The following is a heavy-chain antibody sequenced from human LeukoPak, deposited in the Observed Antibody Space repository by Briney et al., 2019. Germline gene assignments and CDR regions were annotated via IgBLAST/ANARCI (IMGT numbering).Heavy chain of an antibody. CDR3: AKDVRLYTPYYMDV. CDR2: IWYDGSNK. Sequence: QSGGSLRLSCAASGFTFSSNGMHWVRQAPGKGLEWVAVIWYDGSNKYYADSVKGRFTISRDNSKNTLYLQMNSLRAEDTAVYYCAKDVRLYTPYYMDVWGKGTTVTVSS. CDR1: GFTFSSNG. V-gene: IGHV3-33*06. D-gene: IGHD2-2*02. J-gene: IGHJ6*03.